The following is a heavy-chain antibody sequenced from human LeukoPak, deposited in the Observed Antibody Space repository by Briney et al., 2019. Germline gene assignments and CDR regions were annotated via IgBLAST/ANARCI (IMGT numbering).Heavy chain of an antibody. CDR2: ISYDGSQK. D-gene: IGHD6-19*01. J-gene: IGHJ4*02. Sequence: GRSLRLSCAASGFTFSSYVMHWVRQAPGKGLEWVAVISYDGSQKYYADSVKGRFTISRDNSNDTVYLQMNRLTAEDTAVYYCAKPVYSRGWYASTFDCWGQGTLVTVSS. CDR1: GFTFSSYV. CDR3: AKPVYSRGWYASTFDC. V-gene: IGHV3-30*18.